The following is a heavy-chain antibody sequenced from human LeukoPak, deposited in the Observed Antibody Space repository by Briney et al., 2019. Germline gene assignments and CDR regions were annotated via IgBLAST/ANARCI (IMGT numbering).Heavy chain of an antibody. V-gene: IGHV1-69*13. CDR1: GGTFSSYA. D-gene: IGHD6-19*01. J-gene: IGHJ5*02. CDR3: ARRRGSGWYSGWFDP. Sequence: ASVKVSCKASGGTFSSYAISWVRQAPGQGLEWMGGIIPIFGTANYAQKFQGRVTITAGESTSTAYMELSSLRSEDTAVYYCARRRGSGWYSGWFDPWGQGTLVTVSS. CDR2: IIPIFGTA.